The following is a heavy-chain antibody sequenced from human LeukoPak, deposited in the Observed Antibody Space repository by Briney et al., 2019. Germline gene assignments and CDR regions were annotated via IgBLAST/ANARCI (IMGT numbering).Heavy chain of an antibody. J-gene: IGHJ3*02. V-gene: IGHV1-69*13. D-gene: IGHD3-9*01. CDR1: GDTFSNYA. CDR2: SIPVVGTT. CDR3: ARCYDNFDVALDI. Sequence: VASVKVSCKASGDTFSNYAISWVRQAPGQGLEWMGGSIPVVGTTTYAQKFQGRVSITADAWTSTAHLELSSLRPEDTAVYYCARCYDNFDVALDIWSQGTMVTVSS.